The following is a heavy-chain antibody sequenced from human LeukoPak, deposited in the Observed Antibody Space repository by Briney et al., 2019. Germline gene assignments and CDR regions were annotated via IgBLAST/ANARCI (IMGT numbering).Heavy chain of an antibody. J-gene: IGHJ6*02. Sequence: GGSLRLSCVASGFIFESYSMNWVRQAPGKGLEWVASINHNGNVNYYVDSVKGRFTISRDNAKNSLYLQMSNLRAEDTAVYFCARGGGLDVWGQGATVTVSS. CDR1: GFIFESYS. D-gene: IGHD3-16*01. V-gene: IGHV3-7*03. CDR2: INHNGNVN. CDR3: ARGGGLDV.